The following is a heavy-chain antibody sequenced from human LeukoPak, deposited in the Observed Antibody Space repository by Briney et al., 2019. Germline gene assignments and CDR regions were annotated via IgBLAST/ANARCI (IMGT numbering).Heavy chain of an antibody. D-gene: IGHD3-10*01. Sequence: SVKVSCKAYGGNFNYYAISWVRQAPGQGLDWMGGIIPIFGTANYAQKVQDRVKISAERFTTTAYRKVSSLRSEDTAVYFCARGRYYYGSGSNYTGYYYYMDVWGEGTPVTVSS. CDR1: GGNFNYYA. V-gene: IGHV1-69*06. CDR2: IIPIFGTA. CDR3: ARGRYYYGSGSNYTGYYYYMDV. J-gene: IGHJ6*03.